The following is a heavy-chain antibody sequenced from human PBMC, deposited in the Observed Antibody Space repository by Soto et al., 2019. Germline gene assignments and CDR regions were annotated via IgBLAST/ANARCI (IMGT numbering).Heavy chain of an antibody. V-gene: IGHV4-59*08. CDR3: AGQSWSGQSPYYFYGVDV. Sequence: QVQLQESGPGLVKPSETLSLTCIVSGGSISSDDWRWIRQPPWKGLEWIGYIYYNGSTNYHPSLKSRVSMTRAKSKNKFSLKVSSVPAAESAVYYCAGQSWSGQSPYYFYGVDVWGQGTTVTVSS. CDR1: GGSISSDD. CDR2: IYYNGST. J-gene: IGHJ6*02. D-gene: IGHD3-10*02.